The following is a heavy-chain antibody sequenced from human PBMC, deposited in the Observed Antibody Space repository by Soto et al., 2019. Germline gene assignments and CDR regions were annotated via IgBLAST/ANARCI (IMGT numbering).Heavy chain of an antibody. D-gene: IGHD6-6*01. CDR3: AKGRHGSSYSAADY. V-gene: IGHV3-30*18. Sequence: VHLVESGGGVVQPGRSLRLSCAASGFTFSNFGMHWVRQAPGKGLEWVAVMSYDGSNEYYGDSVKGRFTIARDSSRHTLFLQMNSLRAEDTAVYYCAKGRHGSSYSAADYWGQGTLVTVSS. CDR2: MSYDGSNE. CDR1: GFTFSNFG. J-gene: IGHJ4*02.